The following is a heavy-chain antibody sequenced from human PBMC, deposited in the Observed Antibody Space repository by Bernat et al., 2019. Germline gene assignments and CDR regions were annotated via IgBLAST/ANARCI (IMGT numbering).Heavy chain of an antibody. CDR2: IWYDGSNK. V-gene: IGHV3-33*01. CDR3: ARDSPRQGLFDY. CDR1: GFTFSSYG. Sequence: QVQLVESGGGVVQPGRSLRLSCAASGFTFSSYGMHWVRQAPGKGLEWVAVIWYDGSNKYYADSVKGRFTISRDNSKNTLYLQMNSLRAEDTAVYYCARDSPRQGLFDYWGQGTLVTVSS. D-gene: IGHD6-25*01. J-gene: IGHJ4*02.